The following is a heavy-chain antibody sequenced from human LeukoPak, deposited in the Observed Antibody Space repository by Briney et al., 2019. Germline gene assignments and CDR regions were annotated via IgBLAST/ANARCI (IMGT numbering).Heavy chain of an antibody. CDR3: ARGKGGSYYLFDY. J-gene: IGHJ4*02. D-gene: IGHD1-26*01. CDR2: IITIFGKA. V-gene: IGHV1-69*05. Sequence: ASVKVSCKASGGTFISYAISWVGQAPGQGLEWMGRIITIFGKANYVQKFQGRVTITTDESTSTAYMELSSLRSEDTAVYYCARGKGGSYYLFDYWGQGTLVTVSS. CDR1: GGTFISYA.